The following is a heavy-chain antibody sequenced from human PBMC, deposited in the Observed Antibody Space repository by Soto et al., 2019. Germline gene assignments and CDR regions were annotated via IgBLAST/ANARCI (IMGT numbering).Heavy chain of an antibody. CDR2: IVPIVDTS. Sequence: QVQLVQSGAEVRQPASSVKVSCKTSGRTFSSYAISWVRQAPGQGLEWMGGIVPIVDTSTYAQKIQGRVTITADESTSTVYMELSSLRSDDTAVYYCVRVVAIPGYPDNWGQGTLVTVSS. V-gene: IGHV1-69*12. D-gene: IGHD5-12*01. J-gene: IGHJ4*02. CDR3: VRVVAIPGYPDN. CDR1: GRTFSSYA.